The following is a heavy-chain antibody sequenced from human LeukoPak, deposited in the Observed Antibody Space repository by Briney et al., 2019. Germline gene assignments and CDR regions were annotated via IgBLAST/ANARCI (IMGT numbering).Heavy chain of an antibody. J-gene: IGHJ3*02. D-gene: IGHD3-22*01. CDR2: IYSGGST. CDR1: GFTVSSNY. V-gene: IGHV3-66*02. CDR3: ASNQYYYDSSGYYPRGI. Sequence: PEGSLRLSCAASGFTVSSNYMSWVRQAPGKGLEWVSVIYSGGSTYYADSVKGRFTISRDNSKNTLYLQMNSLRAEDTAVYYCASNQYYYDSSGYYPRGIWGQGTMVTVSS.